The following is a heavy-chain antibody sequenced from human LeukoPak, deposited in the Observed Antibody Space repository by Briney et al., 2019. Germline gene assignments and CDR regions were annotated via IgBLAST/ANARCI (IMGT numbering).Heavy chain of an antibody. CDR1: GGTFSSYA. D-gene: IGHD6-13*01. CDR3: ARAPRSSSWRDWFDP. V-gene: IGHV1-69*05. J-gene: IGHJ5*02. CDR2: IIPIFGTA. Sequence: GALVKVSCKASGGTFSSYAISWVRQAPGQGLEWMGGIIPIFGTANYAQKFQGRVTITTDESTSTAYMELSSLRSEDTAVYYCARAPRSSSWRDWFDPWGQGTLVTVSS.